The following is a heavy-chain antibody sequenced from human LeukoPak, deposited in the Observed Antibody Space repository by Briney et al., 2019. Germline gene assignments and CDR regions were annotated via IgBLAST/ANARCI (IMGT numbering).Heavy chain of an antibody. J-gene: IGHJ2*01. D-gene: IGHD5-18*01. CDR1: GFTFSSYA. V-gene: IGHV3-23*01. CDR3: AKSGRQLSDPRRLDL. Sequence: PGGSLRLSCAASGFTFSSYAMSWVRQAPGKGLEWVSAISGSGGSTYYADSVKGRFTISRDNSKNTLYLQMNSLRAEDTAVYYCAKSGRQLSDPRRLDLWGRGTLDTVSS. CDR2: ISGSGGST.